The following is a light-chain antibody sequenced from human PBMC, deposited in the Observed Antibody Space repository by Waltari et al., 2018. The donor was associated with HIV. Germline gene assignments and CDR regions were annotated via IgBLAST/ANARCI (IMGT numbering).Light chain of an antibody. Sequence: DMQLTQSPSFLSASVGDRVPITCRASQGISSYLAWYQQKPGKAPNLLIYSASTLQSGVPSRFSGSGSGTEFTLTISSLQPEDFATYYCQQLNSYPTFGPGTKVDIK. CDR3: QQLNSYPT. CDR2: SAS. CDR1: QGISSY. V-gene: IGKV1-9*01. J-gene: IGKJ3*01.